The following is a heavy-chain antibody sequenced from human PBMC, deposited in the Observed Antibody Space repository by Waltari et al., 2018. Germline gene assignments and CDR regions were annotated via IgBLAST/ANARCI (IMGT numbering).Heavy chain of an antibody. CDR3: ATGRESYGFDGYDYFDY. Sequence: QVQLVQSGAEVRKPGSSVKVSCKASGGSFSTYTFTWVRQTPGQGFEWVGGILPIFRTPKYAQKFQGRVTITADESTTTSYMELRSLGSEDTALYYCATGRESYGFDGYDYFDYWGQGTRVTVSS. D-gene: IGHD5-12*01. V-gene: IGHV1-69*13. CDR1: GGSFSTYT. CDR2: ILPIFRTP. J-gene: IGHJ4*02.